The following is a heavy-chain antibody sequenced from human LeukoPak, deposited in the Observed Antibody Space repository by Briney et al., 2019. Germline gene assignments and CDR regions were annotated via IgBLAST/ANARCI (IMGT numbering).Heavy chain of an antibody. Sequence: GGSLRLSCAASGFTFSSYGMHWVRQAPGKGLEWVAVIWYDGSNKYYADSVKGRFTISRDNSKNTLYLQMNSLRAEDTAVYYCARDLVTALGPSVLDVWGQGTTVTVSS. CDR2: IWYDGSNK. CDR3: ARDLVTALGPSVLDV. CDR1: GFTFSSYG. V-gene: IGHV3-33*01. D-gene: IGHD5-18*01. J-gene: IGHJ6*02.